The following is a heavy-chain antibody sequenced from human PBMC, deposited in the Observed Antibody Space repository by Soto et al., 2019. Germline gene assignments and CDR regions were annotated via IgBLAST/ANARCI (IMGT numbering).Heavy chain of an antibody. CDR2: IFIGSGNT. V-gene: IGHV1-58*01. D-gene: IGHD6-6*01. Sequence: QMQLVQSGPEVKKPGTSVKVSCKASGFNFTTFAVQWVRQARGQRLEWMGWIFIGSGNTNFAQKFQERVSITRDMSTTTAYMEMSSLTSEDTAVYYCAASYTSSSVSDFWGQGTLVTVSS. CDR3: AASYTSSSVSDF. J-gene: IGHJ4*02. CDR1: GFNFTTFA.